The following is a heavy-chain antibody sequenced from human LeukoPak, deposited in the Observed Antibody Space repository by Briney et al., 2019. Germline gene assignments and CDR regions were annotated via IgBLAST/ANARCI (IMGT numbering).Heavy chain of an antibody. CDR1: GFTFSSYG. V-gene: IGHV3-33*01. Sequence: PGGSLRLSCAASGFTFSSYGMHWVRQAPGKGLEWVAVIWYDGSNKYYADSVKGRFTISRDNSKNTLYLQMNSLRAEDTAVYYYARVQLPPTYYYGMDVWGQGTTVTVSS. J-gene: IGHJ6*02. CDR3: ARVQLPPTYYYGMDV. D-gene: IGHD2-2*01. CDR2: IWYDGSNK.